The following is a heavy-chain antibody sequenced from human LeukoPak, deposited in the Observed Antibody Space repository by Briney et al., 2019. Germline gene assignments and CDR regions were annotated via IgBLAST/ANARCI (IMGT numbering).Heavy chain of an antibody. CDR3: AKSLTTPGGY. V-gene: IGHV3-74*01. D-gene: IGHD2-15*01. CDR2: IKSDGGGT. CDR1: GSTFSNYF. J-gene: IGHJ4*02. Sequence: PGGSLRLSCAASGSTFSNYFMPWVRQVPGKGLVWVSRIKSDGGGTKYADPVKGRFTISRDNAKNTLYLQMNSLRAEDTAVYYCAKSLTTPGGYWGQGTLVTVSS.